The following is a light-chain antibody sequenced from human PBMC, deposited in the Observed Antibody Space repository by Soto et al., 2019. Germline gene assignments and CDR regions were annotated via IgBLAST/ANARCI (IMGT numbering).Light chain of an antibody. CDR2: LGS. V-gene: IGKV2-28*01. J-gene: IGKJ1*01. CDR3: MQVVQTPLT. CDR1: QSLLHTNGYNY. Sequence: DIVMTQSPLSLPVSPGEPASISCRSSQSLLHTNGYNYLDWYLQKPGQSPQLLIYLGSNRASGVPDRVSGSGSGTDFTLKISRVEAEDVGVYFCMQVVQTPLTFGKGTKVEIK.